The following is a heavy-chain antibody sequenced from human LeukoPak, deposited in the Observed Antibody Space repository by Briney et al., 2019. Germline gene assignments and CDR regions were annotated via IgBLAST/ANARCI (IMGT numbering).Heavy chain of an antibody. J-gene: IGHJ3*02. Sequence: GGSLRLSCAASGVTFSNYVMHWVRQAPGKGLEWVALISYDGSNKYYADSVKGRFTISRDNSKNTLYLQANSLTAEDTAVYYFARYYDFWSDDDAFDIWGQGTMVTVSS. CDR3: ARYYDFWSDDDAFDI. V-gene: IGHV3-30*03. CDR1: GVTFSNYV. CDR2: ISYDGSNK. D-gene: IGHD3-3*01.